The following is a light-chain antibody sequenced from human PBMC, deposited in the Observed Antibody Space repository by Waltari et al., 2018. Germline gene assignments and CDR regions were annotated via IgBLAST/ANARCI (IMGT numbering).Light chain of an antibody. Sequence: EIVLTQSPVTVSLSPGERATLSCRACQSVSRALAWYQQKPGQAPRLLMYGASIRATGIPHRFSGGGYGTDFSLTISRLEPEDSASYYCQHYVTLPVTFGQGTKVEIK. CDR1: QSVSRA. CDR3: QHYVTLPVT. J-gene: IGKJ1*01. V-gene: IGKV3-20*01. CDR2: GAS.